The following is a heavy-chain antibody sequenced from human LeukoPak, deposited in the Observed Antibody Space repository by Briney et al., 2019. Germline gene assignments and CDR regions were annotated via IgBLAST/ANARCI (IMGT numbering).Heavy chain of an antibody. D-gene: IGHD3-10*01. CDR3: ARAAYGSGSYLFDY. J-gene: IGHJ4*02. Sequence: SETLSLTCTVSGGSISGYYWSWIRQPPGKGLEWIGYIYNSGNTNYNPSLKSRVTISVDTSKNQFSLKLSSVTAADTAVYYCARAAYGSGSYLFDYWGQRTLVTVSS. CDR2: IYNSGNT. V-gene: IGHV4-59*08. CDR1: GGSISGYY.